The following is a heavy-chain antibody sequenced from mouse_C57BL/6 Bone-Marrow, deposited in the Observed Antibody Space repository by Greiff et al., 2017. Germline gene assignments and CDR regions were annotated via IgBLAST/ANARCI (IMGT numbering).Heavy chain of an antibody. CDR1: GYTFTDYN. Sequence: EVQLVESGPELVKPGASVKMSCKASGYTFTDYNMHWVKQSHGKSLEWIGYINPNNGGTSYNQKFKGKATLTVNKSSSTAYMELRSLTSEDSAVYYCARAGNYLFAYWGQGTLVTVSA. D-gene: IGHD2-1*01. CDR3: ARAGNYLFAY. J-gene: IGHJ3*01. CDR2: INPNNGGT. V-gene: IGHV1-22*01.